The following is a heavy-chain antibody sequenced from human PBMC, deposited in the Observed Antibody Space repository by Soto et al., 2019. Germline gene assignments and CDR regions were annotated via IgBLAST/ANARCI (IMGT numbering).Heavy chain of an antibody. V-gene: IGHV3-30-3*01. J-gene: IGHJ4*02. CDR3: ARDPVDGRVEFAY. Sequence: GGSLRLCCAASGFTFSSYAMHWVRQAPGKGLEWVAVISYDGSNKYYADSVKGRFTISRDNSKNTLYLQMNSLRAEDTAVYYCARDPVDGRVEFAYWGQGTLVTVSS. D-gene: IGHD3-3*01. CDR1: GFTFSSYA. CDR2: ISYDGSNK.